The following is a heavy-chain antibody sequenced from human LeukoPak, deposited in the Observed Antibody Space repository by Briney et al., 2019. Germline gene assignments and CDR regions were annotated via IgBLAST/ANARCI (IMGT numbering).Heavy chain of an antibody. D-gene: IGHD3-22*01. V-gene: IGHV1-18*01. J-gene: IGHJ4*02. Sequence: ASVKVSCKASGYTFTSYGISWVRQAPGQGLEWMGWISAYNGNTNYAQKLQGRVTMTTDTSTSTAYMELRSLRSDDTAVYYCARDFHWRLYDTSGYYLYWGQGTLVTVSS. CDR2: ISAYNGNT. CDR3: ARDFHWRLYDTSGYYLY. CDR1: GYTFTSYG.